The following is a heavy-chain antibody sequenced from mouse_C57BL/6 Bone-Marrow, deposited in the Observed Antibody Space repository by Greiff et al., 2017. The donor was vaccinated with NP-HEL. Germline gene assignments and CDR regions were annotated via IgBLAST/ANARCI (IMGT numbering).Heavy chain of an antibody. CDR1: GYTFTSYW. V-gene: IGHV1-55*01. Sequence: QVQLQQPGAGLVKPGASVKMSCTASGYTFTSYWITWVQQRPGQGLEWIGDIYPGSGSTNYNDTFKSKDTLTVDTSSSTAYMQLSSLTSEDSAVYYCARRRGNLYFDYWGQGTTLTVSS. CDR2: IYPGSGST. J-gene: IGHJ2*01. D-gene: IGHD2-1*01. CDR3: ARRRGNLYFDY.